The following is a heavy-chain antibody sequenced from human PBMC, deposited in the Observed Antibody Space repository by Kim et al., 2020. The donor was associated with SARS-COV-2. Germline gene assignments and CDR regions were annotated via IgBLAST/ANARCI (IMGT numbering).Heavy chain of an antibody. V-gene: IGHV3-7*01. J-gene: IGHJ5*02. CDR2: IKQDGSEK. D-gene: IGHD3-10*01. CDR3: ARDTVTMVRGWGWFDP. Sequence: GGSLRLSCAASGFTFSSYWMSWVRQAPGKGLEWVANIKQDGSEKYYVDSVKGRFTISRDNAKNSLYLQMNSLRAEDTAVYYCARDTVTMVRGWGWFDPWGQGTLVTVSS. CDR1: GFTFSSYW.